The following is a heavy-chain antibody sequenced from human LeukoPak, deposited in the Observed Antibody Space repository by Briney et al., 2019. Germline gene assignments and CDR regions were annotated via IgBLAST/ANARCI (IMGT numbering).Heavy chain of an antibody. D-gene: IGHD3-22*01. CDR2: IYTSGST. J-gene: IGHJ3*02. V-gene: IGHV4-61*02. CDR3: AREHYYDSSGRGALDI. Sequence: SETLSLTCTVSGGSISSGSYYWSWIRQPAGKGLEWIGRIYTSGSTNYNPSLKSRVTISVDTSKNQFSLKLSSVTAADTAVYYCAREHYYDSSGRGALDIWGQGTMVTVSS. CDR1: GGSISSGSYY.